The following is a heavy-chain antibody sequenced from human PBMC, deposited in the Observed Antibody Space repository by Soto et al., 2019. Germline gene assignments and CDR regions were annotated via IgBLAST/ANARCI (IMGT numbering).Heavy chain of an antibody. CDR1: GGTFSSYA. CDR3: ARDWRIKRYYYYGMDV. D-gene: IGHD2-15*01. Sequence: SGKVSCKASGGTFSSYAISWVRQAPGQGLEWMGVIIPIFGTANYAQKFQGRVTITADKSTSTAYMELSSLRSEDTAVYYCARDWRIKRYYYYGMDVWGQGTTVTVSS. CDR2: IIPIFGTA. V-gene: IGHV1-69*06. J-gene: IGHJ6*02.